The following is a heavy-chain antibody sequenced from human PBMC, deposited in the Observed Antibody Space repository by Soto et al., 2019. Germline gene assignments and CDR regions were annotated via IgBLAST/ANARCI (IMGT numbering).Heavy chain of an antibody. CDR2: ISWEGGSI. CDR1: GFNFDDYA. Sequence: EVQLVESGGDLVQPGRSLRLSCAASGFNFDDYAMHWVRQVPGKGLEWVSGISWEGGSIGYADSVKGRFTISRDNAKNSRYLEMNSLRSEDTALYYCAKDHDEDFGYDLDYFNHWGQGTLVTVSS. V-gene: IGHV3-9*01. J-gene: IGHJ4*02. D-gene: IGHD5-12*01. CDR3: AKDHDEDFGYDLDYFNH.